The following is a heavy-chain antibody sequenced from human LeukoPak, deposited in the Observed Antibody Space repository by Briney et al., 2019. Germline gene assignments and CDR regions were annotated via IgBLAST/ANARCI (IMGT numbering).Heavy chain of an antibody. J-gene: IGHJ6*03. CDR1: GFTFSSYS. CDR2: ISSSSTI. V-gene: IGHV3-48*01. CDR3: ARDAVEYSSSIYYYYYYMDV. D-gene: IGHD6-6*01. Sequence: GGSLRLSCAASGFTFSSYSMNWVRQAPGKGLEWVSYISSSSTIYYADSVKGRFTISRDNAKNSLYLQMNSLRAEDTAVYYCARDAVEYSSSIYYYYYYMDVWGKGTTVTVSS.